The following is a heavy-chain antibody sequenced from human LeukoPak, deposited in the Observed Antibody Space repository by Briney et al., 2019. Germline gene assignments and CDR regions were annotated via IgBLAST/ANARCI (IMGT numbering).Heavy chain of an antibody. D-gene: IGHD5-12*01. CDR2: INSDGSST. Sequence: GGSLRLSCAASGFTFSSYWMHWVRQAPGKGLVWVSRINSDGSSTSYADSVKGRFTISRDNAKNTLYLQMNSLRAEDTAVYYCARVNAQYGGYAAPGDYWGQGTLVTVSS. V-gene: IGHV3-74*01. J-gene: IGHJ4*02. CDR3: ARVNAQYGGYAAPGDY. CDR1: GFTFSSYW.